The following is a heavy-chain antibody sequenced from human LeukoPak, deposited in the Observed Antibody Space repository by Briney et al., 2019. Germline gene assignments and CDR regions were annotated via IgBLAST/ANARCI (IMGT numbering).Heavy chain of an antibody. D-gene: IGHD2-21*02. CDR3: AAVGQVTRSGNY. J-gene: IGHJ4*02. CDR1: GGSISSSSYY. V-gene: IGHV4-39*07. CDR2: IYYSGST. Sequence: PSETLSLTCTVSGGSISSSSYYWGWIRQPPGKGLEWIGSIYYSGSTYYNPSLKSRVTISVDTSKNQFSLKLSSVTAADTAVYYCAAVGQVTRSGNYWGQGTLVTVSS.